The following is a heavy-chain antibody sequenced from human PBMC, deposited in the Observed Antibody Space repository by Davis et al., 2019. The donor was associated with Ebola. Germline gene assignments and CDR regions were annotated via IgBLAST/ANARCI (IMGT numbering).Heavy chain of an antibody. CDR2: VRSHGSDD. D-gene: IGHD2-21*02. CDR1: GFTFSTYA. CDR3: ARDSDDYCFDY. J-gene: IGHJ4*02. V-gene: IGHV3-30*02. Sequence: GESLKISCATSGFTFSTYAMSWVRLAPGRGLEWVAFVRSHGSDDHYADSVKGRFTISRDNSKNTLYLQMNSLRPEDTAVYYCARDSDDYCFDYWGQGTLVTVSS.